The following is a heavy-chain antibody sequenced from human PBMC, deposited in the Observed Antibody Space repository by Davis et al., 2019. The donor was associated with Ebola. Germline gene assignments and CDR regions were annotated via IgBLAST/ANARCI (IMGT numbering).Heavy chain of an antibody. Sequence: PSETLSLTCTVSGGSISSDRYYWSWIRQPAGKGLEWIGHIYTSGSTNYNPSLKSRVTMSVDTSKNQFSLKLSSVTAADTAVYYCARIRGRGGYMGTASWGQGTLVTVSS. CDR3: ARIRGRGGYMGTAS. CDR2: IYTSGST. D-gene: IGHD2-15*01. V-gene: IGHV4-61*09. CDR1: GGSISSDRYY. J-gene: IGHJ4*02.